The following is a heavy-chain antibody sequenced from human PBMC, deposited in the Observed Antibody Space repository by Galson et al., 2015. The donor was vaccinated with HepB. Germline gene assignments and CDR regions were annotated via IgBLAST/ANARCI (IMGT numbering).Heavy chain of an antibody. D-gene: IGHD1-26*01. CDR2: ISSSSSTI. Sequence: SLRLSCAASGFTFSSYSMNWVRQAPGKGLEWVSYISSSSSTIYYADSVKGRFTISRDNAKNSLYLQMNSLRDEDTAVYYCALYSGSYYYYYYYYMDVWGKGTTVTVSS. V-gene: IGHV3-48*02. CDR3: ALYSGSYYYYYYYYMDV. CDR1: GFTFSSYS. J-gene: IGHJ6*03.